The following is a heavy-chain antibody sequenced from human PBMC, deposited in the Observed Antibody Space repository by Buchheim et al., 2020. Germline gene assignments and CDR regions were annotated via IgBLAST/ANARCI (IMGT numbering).Heavy chain of an antibody. J-gene: IGHJ6*02. V-gene: IGHV3-30*18. D-gene: IGHD6-13*01. CDR1: GFTFSSYG. CDR3: AKDRLYSSSWTRYYYYYGMDV. Sequence: QVQLVESGGGVVQPGRSLRLSCAASGFTFSSYGMHWVRQAPGKGLEWVAVISYDGSNKYYADSVKGRFTISRDNSKNTLYLQMNSLRAEDTAVYYCAKDRLYSSSWTRYYYYYGMDVWGQGTT. CDR2: ISYDGSNK.